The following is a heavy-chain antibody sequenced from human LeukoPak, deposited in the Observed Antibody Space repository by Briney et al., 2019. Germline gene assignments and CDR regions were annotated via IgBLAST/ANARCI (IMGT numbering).Heavy chain of an antibody. V-gene: IGHV4-34*01. CDR2: INHSGST. CDR3: AGGYYYDSSGYYYVYGY. Sequence: ASETLSLTCAVYGGSFSGYYWSWIRQPPGKGLEWIGEINHSGSTNYNPSLKSQVTISVDTSKNQFSLKLSSVTAADTAVYYCAGGYYYDSSGYYYVYGYWGQGTLVTVSS. D-gene: IGHD3-22*01. J-gene: IGHJ4*02. CDR1: GGSFSGYY.